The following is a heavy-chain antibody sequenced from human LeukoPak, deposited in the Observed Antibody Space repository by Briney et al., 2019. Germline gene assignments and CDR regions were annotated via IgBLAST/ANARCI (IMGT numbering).Heavy chain of an antibody. V-gene: IGHV4-59*01. Sequence: PSETLSLTCTVAGDSINNYYWSWIRQPPAKGMEYIGYIYYSGSTNNNPSLKSRVTMSVDTSKNQFSLKLSSVTVADTAVYYCARPYYYGSGNYYNWYLDLWGRGTLVTVSS. CDR3: ARPYYYGSGNYYNWYLDL. CDR2: IYYSGST. CDR1: GDSINNYY. D-gene: IGHD3-10*01. J-gene: IGHJ2*01.